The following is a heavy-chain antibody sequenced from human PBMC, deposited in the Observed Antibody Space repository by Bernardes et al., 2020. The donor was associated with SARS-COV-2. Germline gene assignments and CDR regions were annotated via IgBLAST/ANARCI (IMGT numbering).Heavy chain of an antibody. D-gene: IGHD2-15*01. Sequence: SGPTLVKPTLTLTLPSPLPLFYPAPPGVVLAWIVHPPEKALKCLHLIFWMVDKFYSPSLKSRLTITKDTSKNQVVLTMTNMDPVDTATYYCAHRLFQCSGGSCSPTWFDPWGQGTLVTVSS. CDR2: IFWMVDK. CDR3: AHRLFQCSGGSCSPTWFDP. J-gene: IGHJ5*02. V-gene: IGHV2-5*01. CDR1: LFYPAPPGVV.